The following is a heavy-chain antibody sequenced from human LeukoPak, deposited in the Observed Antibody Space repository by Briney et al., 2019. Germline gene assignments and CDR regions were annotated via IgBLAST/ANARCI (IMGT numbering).Heavy chain of an antibody. D-gene: IGHD3-16*01. V-gene: IGHV1-46*01. CDR2: INPSGGST. J-gene: IGHJ4*02. CDR3: ARERAYMGGFDY. Sequence: ASVKVSCKASGYTFTSYYMHWVRQAPGKELEWKGIINPSGGSTSYAQKFQGRVTMTRDTSTSTVYMELSSLRSEDTAVYYCARERAYMGGFDYWGQGTLVTVSS. CDR1: GYTFTSYY.